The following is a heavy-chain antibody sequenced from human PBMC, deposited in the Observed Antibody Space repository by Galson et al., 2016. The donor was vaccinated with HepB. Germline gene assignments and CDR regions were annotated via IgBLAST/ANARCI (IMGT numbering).Heavy chain of an antibody. CDR3: ARDLKGELWERDDYYHGMDV. V-gene: IGHV1-18*04. J-gene: IGHJ6*02. CDR1: GYTFTNFG. D-gene: IGHD3-16*01. Sequence: SVKVSCKASGYTFTNFGISWVRQAPGQGLERLGWVSGYSGQTNYAQNLQGRITMTTETSTSTAYMELRSLTSDDTADYYCARDLKGELWERDDYYHGMDVWGQGTPVIASS. CDR2: VSGYSGQT.